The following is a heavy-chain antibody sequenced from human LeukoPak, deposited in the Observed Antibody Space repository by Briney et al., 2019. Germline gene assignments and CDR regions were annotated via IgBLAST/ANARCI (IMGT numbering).Heavy chain of an antibody. CDR3: ARVALPANWFDP. V-gene: IGHV4-4*07. Sequence: SETLSLTCTVSGDSISSYYWSWIRQPAGKGLEWIGHIYTSGSTKYNPSLTSRVTISVDTSKNQCSLNLSSVTAADTAVYYCARVALPANWFDPWGQGTLVTVSS. CDR2: IYTSGST. D-gene: IGHD6-25*01. CDR1: GDSISSYY. J-gene: IGHJ5*02.